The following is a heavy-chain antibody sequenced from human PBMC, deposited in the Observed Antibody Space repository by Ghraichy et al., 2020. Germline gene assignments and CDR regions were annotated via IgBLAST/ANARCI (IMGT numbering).Heavy chain of an antibody. Sequence: GGSLRLSCAASGFTFSSYWMHWVRQAPGKGLVWVSRINSDGSSTSYADSVKGRFTISRDNAKNTLYLQMNSLRAEDTAVYYCARGGGLIYGGKGPNPFDYWGQGTLVTVSS. CDR3: ARGGGLIYGGKGPNPFDY. CDR2: INSDGSST. V-gene: IGHV3-74*01. J-gene: IGHJ4*02. D-gene: IGHD4-23*01. CDR1: GFTFSSYW.